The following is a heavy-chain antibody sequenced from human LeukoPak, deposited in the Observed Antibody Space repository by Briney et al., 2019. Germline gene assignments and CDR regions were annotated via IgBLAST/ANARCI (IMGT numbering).Heavy chain of an antibody. CDR3: TRYPDGGGPQFDY. J-gene: IGHJ4*02. CDR1: GFALSGSS. CDR2: IKSKPNNYAT. D-gene: IGHD2-21*01. Sequence: PGGSLRLSCAASGFALSGSSVHWVRQASGEGLEWIGRIKSKPNNYATAYAASVKGRFTISRDDSKNTAYLQMDSLKTEDTAVYYCTRYPDGGGPQFDYWGQGTLVTVSS. V-gene: IGHV3-73*01.